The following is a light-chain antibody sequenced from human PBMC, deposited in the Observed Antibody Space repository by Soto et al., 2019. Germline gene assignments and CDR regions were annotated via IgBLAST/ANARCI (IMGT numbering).Light chain of an antibody. CDR1: QGVSRK. CDR3: QQANSFPIT. Sequence: VMTQSPATLSVAPGERASFSCRASQGVSRKLAWYQHKPGQAPRLLISGASTGATGIPARFSGSGSGTEFTLTISSLQPEDFATYYCQQANSFPITFGQGTRLEIK. J-gene: IGKJ5*01. CDR2: GAS. V-gene: IGKV3-15*01.